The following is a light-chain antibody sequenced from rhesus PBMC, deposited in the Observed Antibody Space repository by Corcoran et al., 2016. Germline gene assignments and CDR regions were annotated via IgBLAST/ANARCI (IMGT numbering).Light chain of an antibody. Sequence: SYDLTQTPSVSVSPGQTARIPCGGDNIGGKNVHWYQQKPSQAPVLVIYYDSARPSGIPERCSGSRSGNTATLTISGVEAGDEADHYCQVWDSSSDHHDVFGSGTKLTVL. J-gene: IGLJ6*01. CDR1: NIGGKN. CDR3: QVWDSSSDHHDV. CDR2: YDS. V-gene: IGLV3-36*02.